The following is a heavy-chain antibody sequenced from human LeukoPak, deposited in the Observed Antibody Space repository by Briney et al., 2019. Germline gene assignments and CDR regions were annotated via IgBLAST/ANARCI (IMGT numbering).Heavy chain of an antibody. Sequence: GGSLRLSCAASGFIVSSNYMSWVRQAPGKGLEWVGRIKSKTDGGTTDYAAPVKGRFTISRDDSKNTLYLQMNSLKTEDTAVYYCTTDLPPYCGGDCYSFDYWGQGTLVTVSS. CDR1: GFIVSSNY. D-gene: IGHD2-21*02. V-gene: IGHV3-15*01. CDR3: TTDLPPYCGGDCYSFDY. J-gene: IGHJ4*02. CDR2: IKSKTDGGTT.